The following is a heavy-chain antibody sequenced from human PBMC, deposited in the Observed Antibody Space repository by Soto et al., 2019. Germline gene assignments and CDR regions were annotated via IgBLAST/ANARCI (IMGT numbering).Heavy chain of an antibody. D-gene: IGHD5-12*01. CDR3: AKDIGSSIVATRFDY. V-gene: IGHV3-9*01. CDR2: ISWNSGSI. J-gene: IGHJ4*02. Sequence: EVQLVESGGGLVQPGRSLRLSCAASGFTFDDYAMHWVRQAPGKGLEWVSGISWNSGSIGYADSVKGRFTISRDNAKNSLYLQMNSLRAEDTALYYCAKDIGSSIVATRFDYWGQGTLVTVSS. CDR1: GFTFDDYA.